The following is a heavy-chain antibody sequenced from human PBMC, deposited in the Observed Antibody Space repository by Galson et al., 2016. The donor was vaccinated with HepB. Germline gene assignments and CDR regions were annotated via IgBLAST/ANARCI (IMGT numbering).Heavy chain of an antibody. J-gene: IGHJ6*02. D-gene: IGHD4-17*01. CDR2: ITPIFGTA. CDR1: GGTFSSYP. CDR3: ALRGPTTVTTYAYYYYGMDV. Sequence: SVKVSCKASGGTFSSYPISWVRQAPGQGLQWMGGITPIFGTANYAQKFQGRVTITADKSTSTAYMELTSLRSEDTAVYYRALRGPTTVTTYAYYYYGMDVWGQGTTVTVSS. V-gene: IGHV1-69*06.